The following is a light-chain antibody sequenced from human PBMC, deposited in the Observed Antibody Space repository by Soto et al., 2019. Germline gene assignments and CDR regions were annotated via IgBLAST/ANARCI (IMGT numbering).Light chain of an antibody. CDR1: QDISNY. CDR3: QQSDSLPIT. Sequence: DIQMTQSPSSLSASVGDRATITCRASQDISNYLNRYQQRPGKAPKILIYDASKLERGVPSRFGGPRSGTHFTFAITSLQPEDVATYYCQQSDSLPITFGQGTRLEI. J-gene: IGKJ5*01. CDR2: DAS. V-gene: IGKV1-33*01.